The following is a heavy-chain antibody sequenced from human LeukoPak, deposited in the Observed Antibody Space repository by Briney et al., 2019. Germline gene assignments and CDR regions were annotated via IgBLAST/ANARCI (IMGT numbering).Heavy chain of an antibody. J-gene: IGHJ4*02. CDR2: INPNSGGT. D-gene: IGHD3-16*01. V-gene: IGHV1-2*02. CDR3: ARVITGGVDY. CDR1: GYTFTRYY. Sequence: ASVKVSCKASGYTFTRYYMHWVRQAPGQGLEWMGWINPNSGGTNYAQKFQGRVTMTRDTSINTAYMELSRLRSDDTAVYYCARVITGGVDYWGQGTLVTVSS.